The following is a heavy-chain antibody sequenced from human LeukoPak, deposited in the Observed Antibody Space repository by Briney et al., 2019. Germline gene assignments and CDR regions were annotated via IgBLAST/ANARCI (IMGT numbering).Heavy chain of an antibody. V-gene: IGHV4-59*01. CDR2: IYYSGST. CDR3: AREAYGLSDWYFDL. J-gene: IGHJ2*01. D-gene: IGHD4-17*01. Sequence: SETLSLTCTVSGGSISIYYWSWIRQPPGKGLEWIGYIYYSGSTNYNPSLKSRVTISADTSKNQFSLKLSSVTAADTAVYYCAREAYGLSDWYFDLWGRGTLVTVSS. CDR1: GGSISIYY.